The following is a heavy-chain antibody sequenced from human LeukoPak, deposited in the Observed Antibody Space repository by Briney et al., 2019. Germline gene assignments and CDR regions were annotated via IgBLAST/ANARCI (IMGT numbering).Heavy chain of an antibody. D-gene: IGHD3-3*01. V-gene: IGHV1-18*01. Sequence: ASVKVSCKASGYTFNNYGMSWVRQAPGQGLEWMGWISAYNGNTDYAQKFKGRLTMTTDTSTSTAYMELRGLGSDDTAMYYCARDRSANDYWGQGTLVTVTS. CDR3: ARDRSANDY. CDR2: ISAYNGNT. CDR1: GYTFNNYG. J-gene: IGHJ4*02.